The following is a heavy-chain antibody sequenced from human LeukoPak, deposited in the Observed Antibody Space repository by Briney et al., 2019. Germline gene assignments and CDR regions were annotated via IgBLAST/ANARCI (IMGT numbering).Heavy chain of an antibody. Sequence: ASVKVSRKASGYTFTSYGISWVRQAPGQGLEWMGWISAYNGNTNYAQKLQGRVTMTTDTSTSTAYMELRSLRSDDTAVYYCARDFVAVAGDWGFDHWGQGTLVTVSS. J-gene: IGHJ5*02. CDR2: ISAYNGNT. D-gene: IGHD6-19*01. CDR3: ARDFVAVAGDWGFDH. CDR1: GYTFTSYG. V-gene: IGHV1-18*01.